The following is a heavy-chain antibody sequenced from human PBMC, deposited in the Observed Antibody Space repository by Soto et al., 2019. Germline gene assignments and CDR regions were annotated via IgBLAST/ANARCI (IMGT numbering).Heavy chain of an antibody. V-gene: IGHV4-31*03. J-gene: IGHJ6*02. Sequence: PSETLSLTCTVSGGSISSGGYYWSWIRQHPGKGLEWIGYIYYSGSTYYNPSLKSRVTISVDTSKNQFSLKLSSVTAADTAVYYCARDGCSSTSCYDYYYGMDVWGQGTTVTVSS. CDR2: IYYSGST. D-gene: IGHD2-2*01. CDR1: GGSISSGGYY. CDR3: ARDGCSSTSCYDYYYGMDV.